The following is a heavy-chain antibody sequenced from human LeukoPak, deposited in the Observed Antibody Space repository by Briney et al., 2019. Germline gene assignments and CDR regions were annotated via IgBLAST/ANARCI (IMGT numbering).Heavy chain of an antibody. CDR2: IGDSGANT. D-gene: IGHD1-26*01. V-gene: IGHV3-23*01. J-gene: IGHJ6*03. Sequence: GGSLRLSCAASGFTFSNYAMSWVRQAPGQGLEWGSGIGDSGANTYYADSVQGRFTISRDNSKNTLYLQMNSLRAEDTAVYYCVKSWGSTRPYYNYMAVWGKGNSVTVSS. CDR1: GFTFSNYA. CDR3: VKSWGSTRPYYNYMAV.